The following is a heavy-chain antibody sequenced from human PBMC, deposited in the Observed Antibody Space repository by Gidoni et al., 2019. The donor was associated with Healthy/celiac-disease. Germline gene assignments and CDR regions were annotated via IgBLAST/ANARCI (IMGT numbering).Heavy chain of an antibody. CDR3: ARGGGGGRFDY. D-gene: IGHD3-16*01. J-gene: IGHJ4*02. CDR1: GYTFTGYY. Sequence: QVQLVQSGAEVKKPGASVKVSCKASGYTFTGYYMHWVRQAPGQGLEWMGWINPNRGGTNYAQKFKGRVTMTRDTSISTAYMELSRLRSDDTAVDYCARGGGGGRFDYWGQGTLVTVSS. CDR2: INPNRGGT. V-gene: IGHV1-2*02.